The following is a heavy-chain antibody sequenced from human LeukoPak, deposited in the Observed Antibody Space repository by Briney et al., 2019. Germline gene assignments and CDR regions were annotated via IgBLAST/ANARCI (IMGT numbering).Heavy chain of an antibody. J-gene: IGHJ6*02. D-gene: IGHD3-22*01. CDR2: IYPGDSDT. CDR3: AKHAADCYYDNRGYYYDYNGNPL. CDR1: GYRFSSDY. Sequence: AESLKLTCTGSGYRFSSDYRSWSRQMPGKGLEWMGIIYPGDSDTRYSPSFQGQVTISADKSISTAYLQWSSLKASDTAMYYCAKHAADCYYDNRGYYYDYNGNPLWCQGTTVTVSS. V-gene: IGHV5-51*01.